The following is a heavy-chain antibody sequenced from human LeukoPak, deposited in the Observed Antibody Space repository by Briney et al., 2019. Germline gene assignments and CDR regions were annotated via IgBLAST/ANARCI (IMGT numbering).Heavy chain of an antibody. Sequence: PGGSLRLSCAASGFIFSSYAMSWVRQAPGKGLEWVSVISGSGGSTYYADSVKGRFTISRDNSKNTLYLQMNSLRAEDTAVYYCAKGDNYDFWSTYYYYYMDVWGKGTTVTVSS. D-gene: IGHD3-3*01. CDR1: GFIFSSYA. CDR3: AKGDNYDFWSTYYYYYMDV. V-gene: IGHV3-23*01. CDR2: ISGSGGST. J-gene: IGHJ6*03.